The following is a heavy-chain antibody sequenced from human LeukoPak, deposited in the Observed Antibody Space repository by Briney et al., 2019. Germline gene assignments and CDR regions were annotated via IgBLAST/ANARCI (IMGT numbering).Heavy chain of an antibody. J-gene: IGHJ5*02. CDR2: IYYSGST. CDR3: ARDLGGWFDP. V-gene: IGHV4-59*12. D-gene: IGHD3-10*01. CDR1: GGSISSYY. Sequence: SETLSLTCTVSGGSISSYYWSWIRQPPGEGLEWIGYIYYSGSTYYNPSLKSRVTISVDRSKNQFSLKLSSVTAADTAVYYCARDLGGWFDPWGQGTLVTVSS.